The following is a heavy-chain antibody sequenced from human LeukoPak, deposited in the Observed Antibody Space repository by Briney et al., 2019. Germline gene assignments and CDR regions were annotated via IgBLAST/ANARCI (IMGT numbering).Heavy chain of an antibody. V-gene: IGHV4-34*01. CDR3: ARGRGLAVLSYYYYGMDV. CDR2: INHSGST. CDR1: GGSFSGYY. Sequence: SSETLSLTCAVYGGSFSGYYWSWIRQPPGKGLEWIGEINHSGSTNYNPSLKSRVTISVDTSKNQFSLKLSSVTAADTAVYYCARGRGLAVLSYYYYGMDVWGQGTTVTVSS. J-gene: IGHJ6*02. D-gene: IGHD6-19*01.